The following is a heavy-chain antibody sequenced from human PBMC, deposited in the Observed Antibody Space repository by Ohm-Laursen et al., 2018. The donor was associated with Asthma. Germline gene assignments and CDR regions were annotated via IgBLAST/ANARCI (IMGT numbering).Heavy chain of an antibody. Sequence: LSLTCAASGFTFSLYAINWVRQAPGKGLEWVSYISSDDVTIYYADSVKGRFTISRDDAKHSLYLQMTSLRVEDTAVYYCAREWDGMDVWGPGATVTVSS. V-gene: IGHV3-48*01. CDR2: ISSDDVTI. CDR1: GFTFSLYA. J-gene: IGHJ6*02. D-gene: IGHD1-26*01. CDR3: AREWDGMDV.